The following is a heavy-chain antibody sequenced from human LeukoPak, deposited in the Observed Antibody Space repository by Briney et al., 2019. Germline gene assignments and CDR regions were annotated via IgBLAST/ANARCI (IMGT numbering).Heavy chain of an antibody. D-gene: IGHD3-22*01. J-gene: IGHJ4*02. V-gene: IGHV4-30-2*01. Sequence: SETLSLTCAVSGGSISSGGYSWSWIRQPPEKGLEWIGYIYHSGSTYYNPSLKSRVTISVDRSKNQFSLKLSSVTAADTAVYYCARVTYSVRSGYYFDYWGQGTLVTVSS. CDR1: GGSISSGGYS. CDR3: ARVTYSVRSGYYFDY. CDR2: IYHSGST.